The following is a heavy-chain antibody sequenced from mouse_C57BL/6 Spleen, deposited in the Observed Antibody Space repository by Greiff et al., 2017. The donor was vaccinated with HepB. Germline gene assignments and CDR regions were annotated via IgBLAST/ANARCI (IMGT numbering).Heavy chain of an antibody. D-gene: IGHD1-1*01. Sequence: QVQLQQSGPELVKPGASVKISCKASGYAFSSSWMNWVKQRPGKGLEWIGRIYPGDGDTNYNGKFKGKATLTADKSSSTAYMQISSLTSEDSAVYFCARSPFITTVVDAMDYWGQGTSVTVSS. CDR3: ARSPFITTVVDAMDY. V-gene: IGHV1-82*01. J-gene: IGHJ4*01. CDR1: GYAFSSSW. CDR2: IYPGDGDT.